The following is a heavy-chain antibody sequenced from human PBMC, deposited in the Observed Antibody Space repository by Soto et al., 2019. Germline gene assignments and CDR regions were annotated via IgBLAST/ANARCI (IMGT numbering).Heavy chain of an antibody. CDR3: ATLYMVRGVRTFDY. V-gene: IGHV4-31*03. CDR1: GGSISSGGYY. Sequence: QVQLQESGPGLVKPSQTLSLTCTVSGGSISSGGYYWSWIRQHPGKGLEWIGYIYYTGSTYYNPSLNSRVXTPXDTSTNQFSLKLSSVTAADTAVYYCATLYMVRGVRTFDYWGQGTLVTVSS. D-gene: IGHD3-10*01. CDR2: IYYTGST. J-gene: IGHJ4*02.